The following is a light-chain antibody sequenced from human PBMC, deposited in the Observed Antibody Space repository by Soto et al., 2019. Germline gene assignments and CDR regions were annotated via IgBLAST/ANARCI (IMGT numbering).Light chain of an antibody. Sequence: QSVLTQPASVSGSPGQSITISCTGTSSDVGSYNVVSWYQQLPGEAPKLIIYEVNERPSGISTRVSGSKSGNTASLTISGVQDEDEADYYCCSDAGYSRFLFGVGTKLTVL. J-gene: IGLJ3*02. CDR3: CSDAGYSRFL. V-gene: IGLV2-23*02. CDR2: EVN. CDR1: SSDVGSYNV.